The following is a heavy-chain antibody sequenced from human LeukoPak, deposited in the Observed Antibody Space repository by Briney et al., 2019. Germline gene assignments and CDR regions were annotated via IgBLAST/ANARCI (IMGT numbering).Heavy chain of an antibody. Sequence: VASVKVSCKASGGTFSSYAISWVRQAPGQGLEWMGGIIPIFGTANYAQKFQGRVTITADESTSTAYMELSSLRSEDTAVYYCARDGNCSGGSCSGLFDYWGQGTLDTVSS. CDR3: ARDGNCSGGSCSGLFDY. D-gene: IGHD2-15*01. CDR1: GGTFSSYA. CDR2: IIPIFGTA. J-gene: IGHJ4*02. V-gene: IGHV1-69*13.